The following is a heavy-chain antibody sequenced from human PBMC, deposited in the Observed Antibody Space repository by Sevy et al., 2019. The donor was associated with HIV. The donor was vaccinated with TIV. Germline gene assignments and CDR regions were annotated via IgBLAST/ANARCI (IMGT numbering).Heavy chain of an antibody. V-gene: IGHV3-23*01. CDR2: ISGSGGST. Sequence: GGSLRLSCAASGFTFSSYAMSWVRQAPGKGLEWVSGISGSGGSTYYADSVKGRFTISRDNSKNTLYLQMNSLRAEDTAAYYCAKAGRLSYYYYMDVWGKGTTVTVSS. CDR1: GFTFSSYA. D-gene: IGHD3-10*01. CDR3: AKAGRLSYYYYMDV. J-gene: IGHJ6*03.